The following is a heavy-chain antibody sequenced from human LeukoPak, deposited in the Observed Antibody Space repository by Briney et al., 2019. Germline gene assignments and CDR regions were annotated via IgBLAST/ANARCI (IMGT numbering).Heavy chain of an antibody. CDR1: GFTVSSNS. V-gene: IGHV3-53*01. Sequence: PGGSLRLSCIVSGFTVSSNSMSWVRQAPGKGLEWVSFIYSGGNTHNSDSVKGRFTISRDNSKNTLYLQMNSLRAEDTAVYYCARRAGDYSHPYDYWGQGTLVTVSS. CDR2: IYSGGNT. D-gene: IGHD3-22*01. J-gene: IGHJ4*02. CDR3: ARRAGDYSHPYDY.